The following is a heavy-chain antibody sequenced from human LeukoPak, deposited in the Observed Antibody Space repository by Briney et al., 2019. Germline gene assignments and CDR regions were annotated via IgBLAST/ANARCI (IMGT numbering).Heavy chain of an antibody. CDR3: ARERLYYDFWSGSPRAWFDP. D-gene: IGHD3-3*01. Sequence: SVKVSCKASGYTFTSYYMHWVRQAPGQGLEWMGGIIPIFGTANYAQKFQGRVTITADESTSTAYMELSSLRSEDTAVYYCARERLYYDFWSGSPRAWFDPWGQGTLVTVSS. CDR2: IIPIFGTA. V-gene: IGHV1-69*13. J-gene: IGHJ5*02. CDR1: GYTFTSYY.